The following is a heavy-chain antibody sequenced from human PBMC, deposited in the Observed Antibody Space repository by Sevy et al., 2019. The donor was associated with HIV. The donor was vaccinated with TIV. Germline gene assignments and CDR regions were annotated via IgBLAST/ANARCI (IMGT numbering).Heavy chain of an antibody. Sequence: GGSLRLSCAASGFTFDDYAMHWVRQAPGKGLEWVSGISWNSGSIGYADSVKGRFTISRDNAKNSLYLQMNSLRAEDTALYYCSKDMGEYSSSRPAMLFAFWGQGTMVTVSS. CDR1: GFTFDDYA. V-gene: IGHV3-9*01. D-gene: IGHD6-13*01. CDR2: ISWNSGSI. CDR3: SKDMGEYSSSRPAMLFAF. J-gene: IGHJ3*01.